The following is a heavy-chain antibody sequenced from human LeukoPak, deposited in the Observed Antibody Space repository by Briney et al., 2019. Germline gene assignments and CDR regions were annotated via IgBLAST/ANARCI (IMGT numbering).Heavy chain of an antibody. CDR2: IYYTGSA. J-gene: IGHJ5*02. CDR3: ARDRDSSSWFSNWFDP. V-gene: IGHV4-59*01. D-gene: IGHD6-13*01. Sequence: SETLSLTCTVSGGSISSYYWSWIRQPPGKTLEWIGYIYYTGSAHYNPSLKSRVTISVDTSKNQFSLRLSSVTAADTAVYYCARDRDSSSWFSNWFDPWGQGTLVTVSS. CDR1: GGSISSYY.